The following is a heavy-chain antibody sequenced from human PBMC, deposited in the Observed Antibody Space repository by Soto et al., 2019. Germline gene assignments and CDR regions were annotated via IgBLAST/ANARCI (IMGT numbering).Heavy chain of an antibody. CDR3: ARDRGLAAAANYYYYYGMDV. D-gene: IGHD6-13*01. CDR2: IYYSGST. V-gene: IGHV4-59*01. J-gene: IGHJ6*02. CDR1: GGSISSYY. Sequence: PSETLSLTCTVSGGSISSYYWSWIRQPPGKGLEWIGYIYYSGSTNYNPSLKSRVTISVDTSKNQFSLKLSSVTAADTAVYYCARDRGLAAAANYYYYYGMDVWGQGTPVTVSS.